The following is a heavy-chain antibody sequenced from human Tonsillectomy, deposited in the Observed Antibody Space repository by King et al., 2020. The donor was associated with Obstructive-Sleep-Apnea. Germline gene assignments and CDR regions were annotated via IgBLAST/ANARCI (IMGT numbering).Heavy chain of an antibody. J-gene: IGHJ2*01. D-gene: IGHD3-9*01. V-gene: IGHV3-53*04. CDR2: IYSGGST. CDR1: GFTVSSNY. Sequence: VQLVESGGGLVQPGGSLRLSCSASGFTVSSNYMSWVRQAPGKGLEGGSGIYSGGSTYYADSVKGRFTISRHHSKNTLYLQMNSLRAVDTALYYCARTRYDILTGYYYWYFDLWGRGTLVTVSS. CDR3: ARTRYDILTGYYYWYFDL.